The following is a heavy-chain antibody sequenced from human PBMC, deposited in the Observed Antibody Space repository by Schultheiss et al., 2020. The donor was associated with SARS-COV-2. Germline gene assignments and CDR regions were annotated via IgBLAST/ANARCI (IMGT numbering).Heavy chain of an antibody. CDR3: ATATGIAVAGTDY. D-gene: IGHD6-19*01. J-gene: IGHJ4*02. Sequence: SVKVSCKASGGTFSSYAISWVRQAPGQGLEWMGGIIPIFGTANYAQKFQGRVTMTTDTSTSTAYMELRSLRSDDTAVYYCATATGIAVAGTDYWGQGTLVTVSS. V-gene: IGHV1-69*05. CDR1: GGTFSSYA. CDR2: IIPIFGTA.